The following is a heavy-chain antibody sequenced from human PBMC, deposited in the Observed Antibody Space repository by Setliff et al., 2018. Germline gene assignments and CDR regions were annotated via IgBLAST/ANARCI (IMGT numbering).Heavy chain of an antibody. J-gene: IGHJ6*02. Sequence: SLLLSFSSSFFRFHNYWMYWVRQVPGKGLVWVSGINKDGDGTRYADSVRGRFTISRDNSKNTVYLRMNALRAEDTGLYSFARDRGQVTVNNRYGFYYYGMDVWGQGTTVTVSS. CDR2: INKDGDGT. CDR3: ARDRGQVTVNNRYGFYYYGMDV. V-gene: IGHV3-74*01. CDR1: FFRFHNYW. D-gene: IGHD3-16*02.